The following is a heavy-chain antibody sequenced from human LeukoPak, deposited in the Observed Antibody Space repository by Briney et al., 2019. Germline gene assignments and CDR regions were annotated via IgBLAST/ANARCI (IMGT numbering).Heavy chain of an antibody. V-gene: IGHV4-39*01. CDR1: GGSINSSTYY. D-gene: IGHD1-26*01. J-gene: IGHJ4*02. CDR3: ARTSIVGARGSFGY. CDR2: IYYSGST. Sequence: PSETLSLTCTVSGGSINSSTYYWGWIRQPPGKGLEWIGSIYYSGSTYYNPSLKSRVTISVDTSKNQFSLKLNSVTAADTAVYYCARTSIVGARGSFGYRGQGTLVTVS.